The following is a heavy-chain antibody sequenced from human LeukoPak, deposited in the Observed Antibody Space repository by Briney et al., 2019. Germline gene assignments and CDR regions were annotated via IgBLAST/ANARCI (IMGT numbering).Heavy chain of an antibody. D-gene: IGHD6-13*01. Sequence: GASVKVSCKASGHTFTDYYIQWVRQAPGQGLEWMGWINPNSGGSNYAQKFQGRVTMTRDRSISTAYMGLRSLRSDDTAVYYCARGSYWYDGWGQGTLVTVSS. V-gene: IGHV1-2*02. J-gene: IGHJ5*02. CDR2: INPNSGGS. CDR1: GHTFTDYY. CDR3: ARGSYWYDG.